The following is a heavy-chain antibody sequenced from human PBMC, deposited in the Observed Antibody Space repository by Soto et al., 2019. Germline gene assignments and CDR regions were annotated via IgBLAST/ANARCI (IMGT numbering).Heavy chain of an antibody. D-gene: IGHD3-16*01. J-gene: IGHJ4*02. Sequence: GGSLRLSCEASGFSVSSSHMIWVRQAPGKGLEWVSVIYSGGHTYYAVSVKGRFTISRDNSKNTLYLQMNSLRAEDTAVYYCARAYEGDYFDYWGQGTLVTVSS. V-gene: IGHV3-53*05. CDR3: ARAYEGDYFDY. CDR2: IYSGGHT. CDR1: GFSVSSSH.